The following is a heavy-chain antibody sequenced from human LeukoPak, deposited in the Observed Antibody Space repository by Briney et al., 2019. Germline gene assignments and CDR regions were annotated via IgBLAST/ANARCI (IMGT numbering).Heavy chain of an antibody. J-gene: IGHJ4*02. Sequence: SETLSLTCGVSGFSISNGYYWGWIRQGPGNRLEWIATIYHSGSIYYNPSLMSRFTISVDTSKNQFSLKVTSVTAADTAVYYCARADSGSHSHFDYWGQGTLVTISS. V-gene: IGHV4-38-2*01. CDR3: ARADSGSHSHFDY. D-gene: IGHD1-26*01. CDR1: GFSISNGYY. CDR2: IYHSGSI.